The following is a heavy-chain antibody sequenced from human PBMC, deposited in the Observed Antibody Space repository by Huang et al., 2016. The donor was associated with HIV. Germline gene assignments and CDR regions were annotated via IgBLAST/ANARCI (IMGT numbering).Heavy chain of an antibody. CDR2: LIPRVGTR. D-gene: IGHD3-16*01. Sequence: QVQLVQSGAEVRKHGSSVKVSCRASGGSFNNFGINWVLQAPGQGIAWVGGLIPRVGTRNDAQRFQGRVTITADETTGVFYMELSSLRSDDTAVYFCAKRGGAWGSPYAFDLWGPGTMVTVSS. V-gene: IGHV1-69*13. CDR1: GGSFNNFG. CDR3: AKRGGAWGSPYAFDL. J-gene: IGHJ3*01.